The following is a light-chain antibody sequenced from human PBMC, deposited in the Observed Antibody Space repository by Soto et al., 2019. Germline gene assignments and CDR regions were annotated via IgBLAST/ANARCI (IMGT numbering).Light chain of an antibody. CDR1: QSVGSSY. V-gene: IGKV3-20*01. J-gene: IGKJ3*01. CDR3: QQYASSPFT. Sequence: TLSLSPGERATPSCRASQSVGSSYLAWYQQKPGQAPRLLIYDVSSRATGIPDRFSGSGSGTDFTLTISRLEPEDCAVYYCQQYASSPFTFGPGTKVDIK. CDR2: DVS.